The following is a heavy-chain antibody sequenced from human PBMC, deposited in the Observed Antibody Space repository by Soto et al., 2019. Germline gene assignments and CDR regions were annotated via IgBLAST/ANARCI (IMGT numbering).Heavy chain of an antibody. CDR3: APSIRGPRRFNGMDV. CDR2: IERDDDDK. CDR1: GFSIPSPGVC. V-gene: IGHV2-70*13. D-gene: IGHD1-20*01. J-gene: IGHJ6*02. Sequence: SGPTLVNPTETLTLTCTFSGFSIPSPGVCVSWIRQPPGKALEWLALIERDDDDKYYSTSLKTRLTISKDTRKNQVVLTMANMDPADTGTYCCAPSIRGPRRFNGMDVGGQGTTVTVS.